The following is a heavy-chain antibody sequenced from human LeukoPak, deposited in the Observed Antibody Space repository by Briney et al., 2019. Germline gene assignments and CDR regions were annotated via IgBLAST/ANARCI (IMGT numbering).Heavy chain of an antibody. D-gene: IGHD2-8*02. V-gene: IGHV3-23*01. Sequence: SGGSLRLSCAASGFTFSSYSMSWVRQAPGKGLEWVSTISGPGSSTCSADSVRGRFTISRDNSKSTLSLQMNSLRAEDTAIYYCATYRQVLLPFESWGQGTLVTVSS. CDR2: ISGPGSST. CDR1: GFTFSSYS. J-gene: IGHJ4*02. CDR3: ATYRQVLLPFES.